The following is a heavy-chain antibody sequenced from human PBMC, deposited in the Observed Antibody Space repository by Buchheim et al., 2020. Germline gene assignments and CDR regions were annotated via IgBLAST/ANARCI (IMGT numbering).Heavy chain of an antibody. V-gene: IGHV3-53*02. J-gene: IGHJ6*02. CDR2: IYSGGST. CDR1: GFTVSSNY. Sequence: EVQLVETGGGLIQPGGSLRLSCAASGFTVSSNYVSWVRQAPGKGLEWVSVIYSGGSTYYADSVKGRFTISRDNSKNTLYLQMNSLRAEDTAVYYCAKGSHYDFWSGYEGMDVWGQGTT. D-gene: IGHD3-3*01. CDR3: AKGSHYDFWSGYEGMDV.